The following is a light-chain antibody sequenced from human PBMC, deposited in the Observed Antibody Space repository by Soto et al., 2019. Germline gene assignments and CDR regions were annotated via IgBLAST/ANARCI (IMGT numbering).Light chain of an antibody. J-gene: IGKJ1*01. CDR2: GAS. CDR1: QSVSSNF. CDR3: QQYGTSPPT. V-gene: IGKV3-20*01. Sequence: EIVLTQSPGTLSLSPGERATLSCKASQSVSSNFLAWYQRKPGQAPRLLIYGASYRATDIPYRFSGSGSGTGFTLTMTRLEPEDFAVYYCQQYGTSPPTFGQGTKVEL.